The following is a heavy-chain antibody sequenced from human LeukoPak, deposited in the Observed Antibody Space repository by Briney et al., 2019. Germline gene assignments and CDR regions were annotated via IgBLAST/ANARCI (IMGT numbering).Heavy chain of an antibody. D-gene: IGHD3-10*01. CDR3: AKDLSYGSLWFDP. V-gene: IGHV3-33*06. CDR1: GFTFGSHG. CDR2: IWYDGSRT. Sequence: PGRSLRLSCAASGFTFGSHGMQWVRQAPGKGLEWVALIWYDGSRTNYVDSVMGRFTISRDSSKNTLYLQMDNLRVEDTAVYFCAKDLSYGSLWFDPWGQGTLVTVSS. J-gene: IGHJ5*02.